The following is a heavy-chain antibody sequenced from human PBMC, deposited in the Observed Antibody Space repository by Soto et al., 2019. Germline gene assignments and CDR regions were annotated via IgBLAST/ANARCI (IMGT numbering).Heavy chain of an antibody. CDR1: GYSFTSYW. J-gene: IGHJ3*02. CDR2: IYPGDSDT. Sequence: GESLKISCKGSGYSFTSYWIGWVRQMPGKGLEWMGIIYPGDSDTRYSPSFQGQVTISADKSISTAYLQWSSLKASDTAMYYCASDSGGSGSYYTYRRSAFDIWGQGTMVTVSS. CDR3: ASDSGGSGSYYTYRRSAFDI. D-gene: IGHD3-10*01. V-gene: IGHV5-51*01.